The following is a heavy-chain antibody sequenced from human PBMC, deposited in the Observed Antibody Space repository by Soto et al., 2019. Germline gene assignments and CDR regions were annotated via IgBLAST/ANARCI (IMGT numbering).Heavy chain of an antibody. D-gene: IGHD2-8*01. CDR2: TYHSGNP. J-gene: IGHJ6*02. Sequence: PSETLSLTCGVSGDTISTGGYSWAWIRQPPGKALEWIGHTYHSGNPYYNPSLKSRVTISVDTSKNQFSLKLSSVTAADTAVYYCARDGGFCTNGVCPVYYYYGMDVWGQGTTVTV. V-gene: IGHV4-30-2*05. CDR3: ARDGGFCTNGVCPVYYYYGMDV. CDR1: GDTISTGGYS.